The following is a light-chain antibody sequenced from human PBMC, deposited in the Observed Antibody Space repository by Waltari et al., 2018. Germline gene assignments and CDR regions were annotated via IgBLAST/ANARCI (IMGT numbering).Light chain of an antibody. V-gene: IGKV1-39*01. CDR2: GAS. CDR1: QSISTS. CDR3: QQSYTAPFT. Sequence: DIQMTQSPPSLSTSVVDRLTIPCLATQSISTSLNWYQQKAGKAPNLLIYGASTLERGVPSRFSGSGSGTDFTLTISSLRPEDFATYYCQQSYTAPFTFGPGTRVDLK. J-gene: IGKJ3*01.